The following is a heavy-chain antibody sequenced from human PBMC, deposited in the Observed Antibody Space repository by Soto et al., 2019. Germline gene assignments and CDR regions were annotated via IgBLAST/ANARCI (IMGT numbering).Heavy chain of an antibody. CDR1: GGSISSYY. J-gene: IGHJ4*02. V-gene: IGHV4-59*01. Sequence: SETLSLIFTVSGGSISSYYWSWIRQPPGKGLEWIGYIYYSGSTNYNPSLKSRVTISVDTSKNQFSLKLSSVTAADTAVYYCARRYGTVFDFWGQGTLVTVSS. D-gene: IGHD6-13*01. CDR3: ARRYGTVFDF. CDR2: IYYSGST.